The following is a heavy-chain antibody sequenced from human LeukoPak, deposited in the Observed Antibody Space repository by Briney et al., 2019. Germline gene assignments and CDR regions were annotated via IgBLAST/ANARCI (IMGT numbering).Heavy chain of an antibody. CDR1: GFTFTNYA. D-gene: IGHD4-23*01. CDR3: ARDGINGNYYFDY. CDR2: IRYDGSKK. V-gene: IGHV3-30*04. Sequence: PGGSLRLSCAASGFTFTNYAMHWVRQAPGKGLEWVAVIRYDGSKKYYADSVKGRFTISRDNSKNLVSLQMNSLSAEDAAVYYCARDGINGNYYFDYWGQGALVTVSS. J-gene: IGHJ4*02.